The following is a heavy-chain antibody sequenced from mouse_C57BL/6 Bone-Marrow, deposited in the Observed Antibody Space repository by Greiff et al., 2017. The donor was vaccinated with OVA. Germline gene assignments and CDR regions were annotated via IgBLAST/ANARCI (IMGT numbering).Heavy chain of an antibody. D-gene: IGHD2-3*01. V-gene: IGHV1-26*01. CDR2: INPNNGGT. Sequence: EVQLQQSGPELVKPGASVKISCKASGYTFTDYYMNWVKQSHGKSLEWIGDINPNNGGTSYNQKFKGKATLTVDKSSSTAYMELRSLTSEDSAVYYCGPDGYPYAMDYWGQGTSVTVSS. CDR1: GYTFTDYY. J-gene: IGHJ4*01. CDR3: GPDGYPYAMDY.